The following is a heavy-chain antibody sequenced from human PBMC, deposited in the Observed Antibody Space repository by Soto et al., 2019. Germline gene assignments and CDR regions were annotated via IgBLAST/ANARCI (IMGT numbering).Heavy chain of an antibody. CDR3: GRQQGTAAANDY. CDR1: GGTFGSYS. V-gene: IGHV1-69*06. J-gene: IGHJ4*02. Sequence: QVQLVQSGTEVKEPGSSVKVSCKASGGTFGSYSISWVRQAPGQGLEWMGGIIGIFGTANYAQKFQGRVTITADKSTSTAYMELSSLRSEDTAVYYCGRQQGTAAANDYWGQGTLVTVSS. CDR2: IIGIFGTA. D-gene: IGHD6-13*01.